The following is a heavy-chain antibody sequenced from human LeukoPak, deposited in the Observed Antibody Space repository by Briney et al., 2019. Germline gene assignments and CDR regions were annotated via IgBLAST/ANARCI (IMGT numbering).Heavy chain of an antibody. CDR3: ARGAPGVVAPRY. V-gene: IGHV3-53*01. D-gene: IGHD2-21*01. J-gene: IGHJ4*02. Sequence: GGSLRLSCAASGFTVSSNYMSWVRQAPGKGLEWVSVIYSGGSTYYADSVKGRFTISRDNSKNTLYPQMNSLRAEDTAVYYCARGAPGVVAPRYWGQGTLVTVSS. CDR1: GFTVSSNY. CDR2: IYSGGST.